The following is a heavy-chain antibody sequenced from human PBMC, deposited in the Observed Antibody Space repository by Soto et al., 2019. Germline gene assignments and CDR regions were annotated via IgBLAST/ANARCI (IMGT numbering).Heavy chain of an antibody. CDR3: ARSLGWYAIDY. CDR1: GVSIGSNFY. V-gene: IGHV4-4*02. J-gene: IGHJ4*02. D-gene: IGHD6-19*01. Sequence: QVLLQESGPGLVQPSGTLSLSCVVSGVSIGSNFYWGWVRQPPGKGLEWLGDMSHIGSVNYNPSLKTRGTISMDKAQNQFSLNLNSVTAADTAVCYCARSLGWYAIDYWGQGTRVIVSS. CDR2: MSHIGSV.